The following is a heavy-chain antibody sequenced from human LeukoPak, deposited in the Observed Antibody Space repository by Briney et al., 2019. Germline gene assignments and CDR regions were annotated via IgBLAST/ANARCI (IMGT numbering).Heavy chain of an antibody. CDR2: IDGGGGST. Sequence: GGSLRLSCAASGFTFSNFVMSWVRQAPGKGLEWVSYIDGGGGSTNYADSVKGRFTISRDNAKNSLFLQMISLRAEDTAVYYCARDGGSSGSYPYWGQGTLVTVSS. D-gene: IGHD1-26*01. CDR3: ARDGGSSGSYPY. CDR1: GFTFSNFV. J-gene: IGHJ4*02. V-gene: IGHV3-23*01.